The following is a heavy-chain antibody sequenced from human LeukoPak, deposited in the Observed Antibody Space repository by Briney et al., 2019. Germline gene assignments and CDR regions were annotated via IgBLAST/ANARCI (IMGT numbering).Heavy chain of an antibody. CDR3: AKAKIPGIAVAGYFDY. CDR2: ISGRGGST. Sequence: GGSLRLSCAASGFTFSSYAMSWVRQAPGKGLEWVSAISGRGGSTYYADSVKGRFTISRDNSKNTLYLQMNSLRAEDTAVYYCAKAKIPGIAVAGYFDYWGQGTLVTVSS. V-gene: IGHV3-23*01. CDR1: GFTFSSYA. J-gene: IGHJ4*02. D-gene: IGHD6-19*01.